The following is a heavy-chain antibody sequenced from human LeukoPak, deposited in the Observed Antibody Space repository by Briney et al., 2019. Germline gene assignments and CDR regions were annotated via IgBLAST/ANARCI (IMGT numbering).Heavy chain of an antibody. Sequence: SETLSLTCTVSGGSIIGGDYFWSWIRQPAGKGLEWIGRIYTSGSTNNNPSFESRITVSLDTSKNQFSLKLSSVTAADTAMYYCATLSVQLWPHFFDYWGQGTLVTVSS. CDR1: GGSIIGGDYF. V-gene: IGHV4-61*02. J-gene: IGHJ4*02. CDR3: ATLSVQLWPHFFDY. D-gene: IGHD5-18*01. CDR2: IYTSGST.